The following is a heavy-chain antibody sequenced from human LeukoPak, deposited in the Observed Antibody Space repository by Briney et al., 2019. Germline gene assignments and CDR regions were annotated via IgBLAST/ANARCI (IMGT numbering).Heavy chain of an antibody. J-gene: IGHJ4*02. D-gene: IGHD5-18*01. V-gene: IGHV3-23*01. Sequence: GGSLRLSCAASGFRFNTYWMSWVRQAPGKGLEWVSAISGSGGSTYYADSVKGRFTISRDNSKNTLYLQMNSLRAEDTAVYYCAKGKVTPPFDYWGQGTLVTVSS. CDR1: GFRFNTYW. CDR2: ISGSGGST. CDR3: AKGKVTPPFDY.